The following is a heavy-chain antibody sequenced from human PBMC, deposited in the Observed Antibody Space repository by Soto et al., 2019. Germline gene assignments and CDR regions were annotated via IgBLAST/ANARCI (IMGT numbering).Heavy chain of an antibody. Sequence: HPGGSLRLSCAASGFTFSSYAMHWVRQAPGKGLEWVAVISYDGSNKYYADSVKGRFAISRDNSKNTLYLQMNSLRAEDTAVYYCARGSEEYYGSGYYGMDVWGQGTTVTVSS. CDR3: ARGSEEYYGSGYYGMDV. D-gene: IGHD3-10*01. V-gene: IGHV3-30*09. CDR1: GFTFSSYA. CDR2: ISYDGSNK. J-gene: IGHJ6*02.